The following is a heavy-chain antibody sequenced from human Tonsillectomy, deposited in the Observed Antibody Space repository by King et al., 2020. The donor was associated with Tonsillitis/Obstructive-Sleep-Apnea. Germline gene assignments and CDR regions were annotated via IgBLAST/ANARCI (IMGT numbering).Heavy chain of an antibody. CDR1: SGSISSSDDY. CDR2: MHYSGIT. J-gene: IGHJ6*03. Sequence: QLQESGPGLVKPSETLSLTCAVSSGSISSSDDYWGWIRQPPGKGLEWIGIMHYSGITYYHPSLKSRVTISIDTSKNQFSLKLSSVTAADAAVYYCARQINRYYYMDVWGTGTTVTVSS. CDR3: ARQINRYYYMDV. V-gene: IGHV4-39*01.